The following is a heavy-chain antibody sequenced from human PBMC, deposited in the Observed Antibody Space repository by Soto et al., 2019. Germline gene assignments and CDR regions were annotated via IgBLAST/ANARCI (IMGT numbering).Heavy chain of an antibody. D-gene: IGHD5-12*01. CDR2: IYPGDSDT. CDR1: GYSFTNHW. V-gene: IGHV5-51*01. Sequence: GESLKISCQGSGYSFTNHWIGWVRQMPGKRLELMGIIYPGDSDTRYTPSFQGQVTISVGKSISTAYLQWSSLKASDNALYFCARHRTSGYGHPTFDFWGQGTPVTVSS. J-gene: IGHJ4*02. CDR3: ARHRTSGYGHPTFDF.